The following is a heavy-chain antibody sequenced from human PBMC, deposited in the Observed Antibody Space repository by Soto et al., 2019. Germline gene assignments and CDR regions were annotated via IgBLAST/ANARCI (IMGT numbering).Heavy chain of an antibody. CDR2: IFSSGST. V-gene: IGHV4-4*07. D-gene: IGHD5-12*01. CDR3: AREGSYSAYNFAHGIQLWSFAF. Sequence: SDTLSLTCTVSGDSINTFYWSWVRQPAGKGLGWIGRIFSSGSTSFNPSLESRVAMSEDTSKNHFSLNLSSVTAADMAVYYCAREGSYSAYNFAHGIQLWSFAFWGQGDLVPVPP. CDR1: GDSINTFY. J-gene: IGHJ4*02.